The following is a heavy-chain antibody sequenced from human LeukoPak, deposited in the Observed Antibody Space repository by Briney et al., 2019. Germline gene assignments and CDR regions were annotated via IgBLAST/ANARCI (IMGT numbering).Heavy chain of an antibody. D-gene: IGHD5-18*01. CDR2: INRDGSGI. CDR3: ANTGYNYEFHY. V-gene: IGHV3-74*01. Sequence: PGGSLRLSCAASGFTFSTYWMHWVRQAPGKGLVWISRINRDGSGITYADSVKGRFTISRDNAKSILYLQMNSLRAEDTAVYYCANTGYNYEFHYGGQGTLVTVSS. CDR1: GFTFSTYW. J-gene: IGHJ4*02.